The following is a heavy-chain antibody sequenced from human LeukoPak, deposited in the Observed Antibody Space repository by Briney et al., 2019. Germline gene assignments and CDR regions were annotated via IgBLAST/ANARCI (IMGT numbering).Heavy chain of an antibody. D-gene: IGHD3-9*01. CDR3: ASHGVGLRYFDWSN. V-gene: IGHV1-69*04. Sequence: GASVKVSCKASGGTFSSYAISWVRQAPGQGLEWMGRIIPILGIANYAQKFQGRVTITADKSTSTAYMELSSLRFEDTAVYYCASHGVGLRYFDWSNWGQGTLVTVSS. CDR2: IIPILGIA. J-gene: IGHJ4*02. CDR1: GGTFSSYA.